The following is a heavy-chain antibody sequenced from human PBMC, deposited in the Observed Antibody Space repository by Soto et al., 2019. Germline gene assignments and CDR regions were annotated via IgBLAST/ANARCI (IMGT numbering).Heavy chain of an antibody. D-gene: IGHD3-10*01. CDR3: TTDRHVLLWFRESNGDI. J-gene: IGHJ3*02. Sequence: EVQLVESGGGLVKPGGSLRLSCAASGFTFSNAWMNWVRQAPGKGLEWVGRIKSKTDGGTTDYAAPVKGRFTISRDDSKNTLYLQMNSLKTEDTAVYYCTTDRHVLLWFRESNGDIWGQGTMVTVSS. CDR2: IKSKTDGGTT. CDR1: GFTFSNAW. V-gene: IGHV3-15*07.